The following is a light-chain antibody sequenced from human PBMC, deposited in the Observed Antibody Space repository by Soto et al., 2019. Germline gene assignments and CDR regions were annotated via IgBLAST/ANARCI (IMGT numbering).Light chain of an antibody. CDR3: SSYIPNNSTYV. CDR1: SSDVGGYNY. V-gene: IGLV2-14*03. J-gene: IGLJ1*01. Sequence: QSVLTQPASGSGSPGQSITISCTGTSSDVGGYNYVSWYQHHPGKAPKRMIHDVSNRPSGVSNRFSGSKSGNTASLTISGLQAEDEADYYCSSYIPNNSTYVFGTGTKLTVL. CDR2: DVS.